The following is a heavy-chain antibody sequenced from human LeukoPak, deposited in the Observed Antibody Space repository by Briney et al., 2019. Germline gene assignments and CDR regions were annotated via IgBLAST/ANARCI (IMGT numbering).Heavy chain of an antibody. V-gene: IGHV5-10-1*01. Sequence: GESLKISCKGSGYSFTSYWISWVRQMPGKGLEWMGRIDPSDSYTNYSPSFQGHVTISADKSISTAYLQWGSLKASDTAMYYCAREVGATTHFDYWGQGTLVTVSS. CDR2: IDPSDSYT. CDR3: AREVGATTHFDY. CDR1: GYSFTSYW. D-gene: IGHD1-26*01. J-gene: IGHJ4*02.